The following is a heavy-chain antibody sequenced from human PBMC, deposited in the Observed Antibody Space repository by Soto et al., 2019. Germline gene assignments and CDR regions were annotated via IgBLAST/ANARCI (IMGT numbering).Heavy chain of an antibody. CDR1: GFSFSSYA. CDR2: IWHDGSTT. J-gene: IGHJ6*02. CDR3: ARDVETNKANYYYYGMDV. D-gene: IGHD5-18*01. Sequence: QEQLVESGGGVVQPGRSLRLSCAASGFSFSSYAMHWVRQAPGKGLEWVALIWHDGSTTSYADSVKGRFTISRDNSKNTHYVQMNNLRAEDTAVYYCARDVETNKANYYYYGMDVWGRGTPVTVSS. V-gene: IGHV3-33*01.